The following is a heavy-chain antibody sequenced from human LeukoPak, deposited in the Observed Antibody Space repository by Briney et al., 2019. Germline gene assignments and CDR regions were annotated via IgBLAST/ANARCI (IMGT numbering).Heavy chain of an antibody. CDR1: GXXFTXXD. CDR3: EXXXXGXXVXH. CDR2: INPNSGNT. Sequence: GXXFTXXDINWVRQATGQGLEXMGWINPNSGNTGYAQNFQGRVTITRNTPLSTAYMELSSLRYEDTDVYYCEXXXXGXXVXHWGQXXXXTVSS. V-gene: IGHV1-8*03. J-gene: IGHJ1*01.